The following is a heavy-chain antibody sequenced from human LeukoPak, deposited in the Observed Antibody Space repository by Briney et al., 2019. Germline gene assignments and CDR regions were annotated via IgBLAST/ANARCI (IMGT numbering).Heavy chain of an antibody. Sequence: SETLSLTCTVSGGSISSTRYYWSWIRQPAGKGLEWIGRIYTSGSTNYNPSRKSRGTMSVDTSKNQFSLKLSSVTAADTAVYYCARDSGGSWDYFDYWGQGALVTVSS. J-gene: IGHJ4*02. CDR3: ARDSGGSWDYFDY. D-gene: IGHD6-13*01. CDR2: IYTSGST. CDR1: GGSISSTRYY. V-gene: IGHV4-61*02.